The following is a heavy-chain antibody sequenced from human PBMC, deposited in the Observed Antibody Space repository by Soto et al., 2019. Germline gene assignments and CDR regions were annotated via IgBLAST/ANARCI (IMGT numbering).Heavy chain of an antibody. CDR1: GGTFSSYA. D-gene: IGHD3-22*01. CDR3: ASGKGAYYYDSSGLDAFDI. CDR2: IIPIFGTA. J-gene: IGHJ3*02. Sequence: QVQLVQSGAEVKKPGSSVKVSCKASGGTFSSYAISWVRQAPGQGLEWMGGIIPIFGTANYAQKFQGRVTITAAESTSTAYMELSSLRSEDTAVYYCASGKGAYYYDSSGLDAFDIWGQGTMVTVSS. V-gene: IGHV1-69*01.